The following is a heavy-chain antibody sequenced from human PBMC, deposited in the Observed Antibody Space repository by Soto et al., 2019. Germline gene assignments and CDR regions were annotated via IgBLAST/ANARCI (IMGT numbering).Heavy chain of an antibody. CDR2: ISYVGINK. V-gene: IGHV3-30*04. CDR1: GFTFSSYA. CDR3: ARDRRYVLRYFDWLLDDAFDI. D-gene: IGHD3-9*01. J-gene: IGHJ3*02. Sequence: QVQLVESGGGVVQPGRSLRLSCAASGFTFSSYAMHWVRQAPCKGLEWVAVISYVGINKYYADSVKGRFTISRDNSKNTLYLQMNSLRAEDTAVYSCARDRRYVLRYFDWLLDDAFDIWGQGTMVTVSS.